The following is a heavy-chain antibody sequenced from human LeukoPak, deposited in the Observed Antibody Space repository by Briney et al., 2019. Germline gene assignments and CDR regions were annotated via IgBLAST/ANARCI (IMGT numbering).Heavy chain of an antibody. Sequence: ASVKVSCKASGYTFTSYGISWVRQAPGQGLEWMGWISAYNGNTNYAQKLQGRVTLTTDTSTSTAYMELRSLRSDDTAVYYCARGAGSGRPSDAFDIWGQGTMVTVSS. D-gene: IGHD3-10*01. V-gene: IGHV1-18*01. CDR2: ISAYNGNT. CDR1: GYTFTSYG. CDR3: ARGAGSGRPSDAFDI. J-gene: IGHJ3*02.